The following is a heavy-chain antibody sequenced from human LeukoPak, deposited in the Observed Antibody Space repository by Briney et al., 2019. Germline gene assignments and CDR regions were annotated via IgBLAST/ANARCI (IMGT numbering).Heavy chain of an antibody. Sequence: ASVKVSCKASGYTFTSYGISWVRQAPGQGLEWMGWISAYNGNTNYAQKLQGRVTMTTDTSTSTAYMELRSLRSDDTAVYYCARGRIQLWFSSQAPRNWFDPWGQGTLVTVSS. CDR2: ISAYNGNT. CDR1: GYTFTSYG. CDR3: ARGRIQLWFSSQAPRNWFDP. D-gene: IGHD5-18*01. J-gene: IGHJ5*02. V-gene: IGHV1-18*01.